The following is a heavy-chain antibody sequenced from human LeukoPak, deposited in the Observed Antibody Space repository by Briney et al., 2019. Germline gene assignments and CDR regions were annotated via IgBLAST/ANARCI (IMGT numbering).Heavy chain of an antibody. J-gene: IGHJ4*02. V-gene: IGHV1-8*01. CDR3: ARGSRSGDY. CDR2: MNPNSGNT. CDR1: GYTFTNYD. D-gene: IGHD3-10*01. Sequence: GASVKVSCKTCGYTFTNYDINWVRQATGQGLEWMGWMNPNSGNTGYAQKFQGRVTMTRNISTSTAYMELSSLRSEDTAVYYCARGSRSGDYWGQGTLVTVSS.